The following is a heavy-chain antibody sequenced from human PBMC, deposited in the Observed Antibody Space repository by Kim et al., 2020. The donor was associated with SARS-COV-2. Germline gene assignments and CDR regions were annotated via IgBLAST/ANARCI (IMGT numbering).Heavy chain of an antibody. CDR3: ARDSSDGDYDRYFQH. V-gene: IGHV1-46*01. Sequence: QKFQGGVTMTRDTSTSTVYMELSSLRSEDTAVYYCARDSSDGDYDRYFQHWGQGTLVTVSS. J-gene: IGHJ1*01. D-gene: IGHD4-17*01.